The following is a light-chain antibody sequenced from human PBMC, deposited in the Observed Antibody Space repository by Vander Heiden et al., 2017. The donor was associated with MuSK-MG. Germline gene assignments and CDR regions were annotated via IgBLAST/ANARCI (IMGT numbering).Light chain of an antibody. CDR2: GAS. J-gene: IGKJ1*01. CDR3: QQYGSSPQT. CDR1: QSVSSSY. Sequence: EIVLTQSPGTLSLPTGERATHSCRSSQSVSSSYLAWYQQKPGQAPRLLIYGASSRATGIPDRFSGSGSGTDFALTISRLEPEDFAVYFCQQYGSSPQTFGQGTKVEIK. V-gene: IGKV3-20*01.